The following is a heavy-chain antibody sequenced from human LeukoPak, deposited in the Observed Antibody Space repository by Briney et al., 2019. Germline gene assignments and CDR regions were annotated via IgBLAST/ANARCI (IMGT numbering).Heavy chain of an antibody. CDR3: AKQKIAAAGRPYYFDY. CDR2: ISGSGGST. Sequence: PGGSLRLSCAASGFTFSSYAMSWVRQAPGKGLEWVSAISGSGGSTYYADSVKGRFTISRDNSKNTLYLQMNSLRAEDTAVYYCAKQKIAAAGRPYYFDYWGQGTLVTVSS. D-gene: IGHD6-13*01. CDR1: GFTFSSYA. V-gene: IGHV3-23*01. J-gene: IGHJ4*02.